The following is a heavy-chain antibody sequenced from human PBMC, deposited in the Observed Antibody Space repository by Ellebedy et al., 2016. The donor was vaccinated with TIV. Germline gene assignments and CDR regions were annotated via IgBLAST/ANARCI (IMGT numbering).Heavy chain of an antibody. V-gene: IGHV4-59*12. CDR2: IYYSGST. CDR1: GGSISSYY. Sequence: SETLSLTCTVSGGSISSYYWSWIRQPPGKGLEWIGYIYYSGSTNYNPSLKSRVTMSVDTSKNQFSLKLSSVTAADTAVYYCARGRRVLLWLGELLPPTLPFDPWGQGTLVTVSS. D-gene: IGHD3-10*01. J-gene: IGHJ5*02. CDR3: ARGRRVLLWLGELLPPTLPFDP.